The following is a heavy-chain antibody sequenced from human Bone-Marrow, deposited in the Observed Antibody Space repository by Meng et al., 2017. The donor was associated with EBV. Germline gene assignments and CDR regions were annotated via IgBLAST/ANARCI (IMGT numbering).Heavy chain of an antibody. J-gene: IGHJ4*02. D-gene: IGHD3-22*01. Sequence: QLQESGPGLVKPSQTLSLTCAVSGGSIRSGYSWSWIRQPPGKGLEWIGYIYHSGNTYYNPSLKSRVTISVDKSKNQFSLKLSSMTAADTAVYYCAAGDYSDSSGYYQFDNWGQGTLVTVSS. CDR3: AAGDYSDSSGYYQFDN. V-gene: IGHV4-30-2*01. CDR1: GGSIRSGYS. CDR2: IYHSGNT.